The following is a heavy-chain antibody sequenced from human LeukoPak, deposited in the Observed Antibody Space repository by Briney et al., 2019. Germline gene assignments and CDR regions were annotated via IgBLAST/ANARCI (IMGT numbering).Heavy chain of an antibody. CDR3: AKVSSGSYYNVDAFDI. Sequence: GGSLRLSCAASGFTFSSYAMSWVRQAPGKGLEWVSAISGSGGSTYYADSVQGRFTVSRDHSSNTLYLQMNSLRAEDTAVYYCAKVSSGSYYNVDAFDIWGQGTMVTVSS. D-gene: IGHD3-10*01. CDR2: ISGSGGST. CDR1: GFTFSSYA. J-gene: IGHJ3*02. V-gene: IGHV3-23*01.